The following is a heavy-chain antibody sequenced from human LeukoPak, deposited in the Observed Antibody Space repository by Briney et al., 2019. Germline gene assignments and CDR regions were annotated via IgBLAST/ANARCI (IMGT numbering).Heavy chain of an antibody. V-gene: IGHV3-23*01. CDR3: AKGPFGSGSGNWFDP. Sequence: GGSLRLSCAASGFSFSSYAMSWVRQAPGKGLEWVSAISGSGGSTYYADSVKGRLTISRDNSKNTLYLQMNSLRAEDTAVYYCAKGPFGSGSGNWFDPWGQGTLVTVSS. CDR1: GFSFSSYA. CDR2: ISGSGGST. D-gene: IGHD3-10*01. J-gene: IGHJ5*02.